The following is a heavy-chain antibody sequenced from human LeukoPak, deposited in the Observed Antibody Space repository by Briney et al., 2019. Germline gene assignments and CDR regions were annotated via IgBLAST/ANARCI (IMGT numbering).Heavy chain of an antibody. V-gene: IGHV4-39*07. J-gene: IGHJ5*02. CDR1: GGSISSSSYY. Sequence: SETLSLTCTVSGGSISSSSYYWGWIRQPPGKGLEWIGSIYYSGSTYYNPSLKSRVTISVDKSKNQFSLNLNSVTAADTAVYYCARDPAGVVRGRNWFDPWGQGTLVTVSS. CDR2: IYYSGST. CDR3: ARDPAGVVRGRNWFDP. D-gene: IGHD3-10*01.